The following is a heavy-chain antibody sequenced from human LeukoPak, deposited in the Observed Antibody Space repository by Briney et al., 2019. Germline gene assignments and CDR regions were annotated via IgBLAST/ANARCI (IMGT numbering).Heavy chain of an antibody. D-gene: IGHD2-15*01. CDR1: GFSITTNGVG. Sequence: SGPTLANPTQTLPLTCTVTGFSITTNGVGVGWIRQAPGKALEWLAIICWDGNRRYNSSLRSRLTITSDNSKNQVALTMTNMDPVDTATYFCAHSLRRPSCSGGNCYYFDYWGQGTLVTVSS. CDR2: ICWDGNR. V-gene: IGHV2-5*02. J-gene: IGHJ4*02. CDR3: AHSLRRPSCSGGNCYYFDY.